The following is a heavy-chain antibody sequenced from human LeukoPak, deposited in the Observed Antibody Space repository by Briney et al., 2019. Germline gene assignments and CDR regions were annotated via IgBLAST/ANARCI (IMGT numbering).Heavy chain of an antibody. CDR3: AKDQLYYFDRSGYSRLDY. CDR2: ISGSGGTT. D-gene: IGHD3-22*01. Sequence: PGGSLRLSCAASGFTFSTNPMSWVRQAPGQGLEWVSGISGSGGTTYYGHSVKGRFTISRDNSKDTLYLQMNSLRAEDTAVYYCAKDQLYYFDRSGYSRLDYWGQGALVTVSS. CDR1: GFTFSTNP. J-gene: IGHJ4*02. V-gene: IGHV3-23*01.